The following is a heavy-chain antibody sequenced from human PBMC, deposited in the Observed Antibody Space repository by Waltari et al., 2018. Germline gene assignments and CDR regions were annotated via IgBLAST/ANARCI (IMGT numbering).Heavy chain of an antibody. Sequence: QVQLQESGPGLVKPSETLSLTCAVSGYSISSGYYWCWIRQPPGKGLEWIGSIYHSGRTHYNPSLKCRVTISVDTSKNQFSLKLSSVTAADTAVYYCARLVVVVAAHFDYWGQGTLVTVSS. CDR1: GYSISSGYY. V-gene: IGHV4-38-2*01. J-gene: IGHJ4*02. CDR2: IYHSGRT. CDR3: ARLVVVVAAHFDY. D-gene: IGHD2-15*01.